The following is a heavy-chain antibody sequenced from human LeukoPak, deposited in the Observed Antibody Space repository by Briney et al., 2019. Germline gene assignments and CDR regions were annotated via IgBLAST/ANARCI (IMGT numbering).Heavy chain of an antibody. J-gene: IGHJ5*02. V-gene: IGHV1-2*02. Sequence: ASLKVSCKASGYTFTGFYMHWVRQAPGQRLEWMGWINPNSGGTNYAQKFQGRVTMTRDTSISTAYMELSRLRSDDTAVYYCARTSKQTYWFDPWGQGSLVTVSS. CDR1: GYTFTGFY. CDR2: INPNSGGT. CDR3: ARTSKQTYWFDP. D-gene: IGHD6-13*01.